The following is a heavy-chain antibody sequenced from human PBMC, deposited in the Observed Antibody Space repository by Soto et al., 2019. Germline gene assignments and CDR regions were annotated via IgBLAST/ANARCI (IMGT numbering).Heavy chain of an antibody. V-gene: IGHV3-49*03. J-gene: IGHJ4*02. CDR1: GFTFGDYA. CDR3: ARVSCTSTNCLYYFDS. CDR2: IRSKDFGGTR. D-gene: IGHD2-2*01. Sequence: SLRLSCTASGFTFGDYAMSWFRQAPGKGLEWVGFIRSKDFGGTREYAASVKGRFTISRDDSQSIAYLQMNSLKTEDTAMYYCARVSCTSTNCLYYFDSWGQGTLVTVYS.